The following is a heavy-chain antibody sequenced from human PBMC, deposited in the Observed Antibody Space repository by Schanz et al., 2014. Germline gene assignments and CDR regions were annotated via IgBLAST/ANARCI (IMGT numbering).Heavy chain of an antibody. CDR1: GFSFDSYN. Sequence: EVQLVESGGGLVKPGGSLRLSCTASGFSFDSYNMNWVRQSPGKGLEWVAFLSFDSRHIYYADSVKGRFTISRDNAKSSLHLQMNSLRADDTAVYYCARDGVAATTDLEYWGQGALVTVSS. CDR3: ARDGVAATTDLEY. V-gene: IGHV3-21*06. J-gene: IGHJ4*02. D-gene: IGHD1-1*01. CDR2: LSFDSRHI.